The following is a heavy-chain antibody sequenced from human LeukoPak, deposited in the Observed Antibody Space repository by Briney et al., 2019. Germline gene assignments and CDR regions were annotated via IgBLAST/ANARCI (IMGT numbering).Heavy chain of an antibody. D-gene: IGHD4-17*01. CDR1: GVSISSSNSY. CDR3: ARQRWLTYYMDV. CDR2: IYYSGNT. J-gene: IGHJ6*03. Sequence: PSETLSLTCTVSGVSISSSNSYWGWIRQPPGKGLEWIGSIYYSGNTYYNASLKSQVSISIDTSKNQFSLKLSSVTAADTAVYYCARQRWLTYYMDVWGKGTTVTISS. V-gene: IGHV4-39*01.